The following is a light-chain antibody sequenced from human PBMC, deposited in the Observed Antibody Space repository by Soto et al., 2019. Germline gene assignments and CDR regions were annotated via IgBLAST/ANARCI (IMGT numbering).Light chain of an antibody. V-gene: IGKV1-16*02. J-gene: IGKJ1*01. CDR2: AAS. CDR3: QPYNLYPRT. CDR1: QGISNY. Sequence: DIQMTQSPSSLSASVGDRVTITCRASQGISNYLAWFQQKPGKAPKSLIYAASSLQIGVPSKFSGSGSGTDYTLTISSIKSNNFVTTYSQPYNLYPRTFGQGTNVEIK.